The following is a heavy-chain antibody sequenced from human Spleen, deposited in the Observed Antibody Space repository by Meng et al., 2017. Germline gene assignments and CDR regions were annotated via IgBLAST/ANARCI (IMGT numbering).Heavy chain of an antibody. D-gene: IGHD3-16*02. Sequence: QVQVVQSGAYVKRPGASVKVSCKSSGYTFTSYVINWVRQATGQVLEWMGWMNPNSGDTNYAQKFQGRVTMTRDTSISTAYMELSRLISDDTSVYYCARDASCDHWGQGTLVTVSS. CDR3: ARDASCDH. CDR2: MNPNSGDT. J-gene: IGHJ4*02. V-gene: IGHV1-2*02. CDR1: GYTFTSYV.